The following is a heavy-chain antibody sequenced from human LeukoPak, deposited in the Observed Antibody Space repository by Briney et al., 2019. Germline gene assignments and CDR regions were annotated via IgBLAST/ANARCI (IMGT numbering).Heavy chain of an antibody. V-gene: IGHV3-7*01. CDR2: IKHDGSEK. Sequence: GGSLRLSCAVSGFTFSTYWMSWVRQAPGKGLEWVANIKHDGSEKYSVDSAKGRFTISRDNAKNTLYLQMNSLRAEDTAVYYCARLGITTLLDYWGQGTLVTVSS. J-gene: IGHJ4*02. D-gene: IGHD3-22*01. CDR1: GFTFSTYW. CDR3: ARLGITTLLDY.